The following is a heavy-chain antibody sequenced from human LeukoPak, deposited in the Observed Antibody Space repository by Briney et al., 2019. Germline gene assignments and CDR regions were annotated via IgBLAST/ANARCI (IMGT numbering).Heavy chain of an antibody. J-gene: IGHJ3*01. CDR3: ARDTGLRYFDWLFQD. CDR1: GFTFSSYG. V-gene: IGHV3-30*02. Sequence: QTGGSLRLSCAASGFTFSSYGMHWVRQAPGKGLEWVAFIRYDGSNKYYADSVKGRFTISRDNSKNTLYLQMNSLRAEDTAVYYCARDTGLRYFDWLFQDWGQGTMVTVSS. CDR2: IRYDGSNK. D-gene: IGHD3-9*01.